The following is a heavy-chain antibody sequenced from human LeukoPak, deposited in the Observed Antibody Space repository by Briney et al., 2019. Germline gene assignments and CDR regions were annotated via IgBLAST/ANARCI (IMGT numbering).Heavy chain of an antibody. CDR2: INPSGGST. CDR1: GYTFTSYY. J-gene: IGHJ4*02. D-gene: IGHD6-13*01. CDR3: AREGYSSSWYRGGFDY. Sequence: ASVKVSCTASGYTFTSYYMHWVRQAPGQGLEWMGIINPSGGSTSYAQKFQGRVTMTRDTSTSTVYMELSSLRSEDTAVYYCAREGYSSSWYRGGFDYWGQGTLVTVSS. V-gene: IGHV1-46*01.